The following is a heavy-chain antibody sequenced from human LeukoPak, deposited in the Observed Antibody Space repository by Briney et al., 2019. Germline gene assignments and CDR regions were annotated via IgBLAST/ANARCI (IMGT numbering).Heavy chain of an antibody. CDR3: ASGNYYDSSGAPVARYYFDY. Sequence: PSETLSLTCAVYGGSFSGYYWSWIRQPPGKGLEWIGEINHSGSTNYNPSLKSRVTISVDTSKNQSSLKLSSVTAADTAVYYCASGNYYDSSGAPVARYYFDYWGQGTLVTVSS. D-gene: IGHD3-22*01. CDR2: INHSGST. V-gene: IGHV4-34*01. J-gene: IGHJ4*02. CDR1: GGSFSGYY.